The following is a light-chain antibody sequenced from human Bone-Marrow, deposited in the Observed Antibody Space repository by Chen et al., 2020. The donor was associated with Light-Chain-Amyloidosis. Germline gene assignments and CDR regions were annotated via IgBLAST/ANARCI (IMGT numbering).Light chain of an antibody. J-gene: IGKJ4*01. CDR2: GAS. CDR1: QSVSSSY. Sequence: EIVLTQSPGTLSSSPGERATLSCRASQSVSSSYLAWYQQKPGQAPRLLIYGASSRATGIPDRFSGSGSGTDFTLTISRLEPEDFAVYYCQQYGSTSTFGGGTKVEIK. V-gene: IGKV3-20*01. CDR3: QQYGSTST.